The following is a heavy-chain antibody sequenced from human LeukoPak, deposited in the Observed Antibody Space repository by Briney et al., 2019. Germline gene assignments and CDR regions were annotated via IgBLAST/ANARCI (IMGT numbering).Heavy chain of an antibody. CDR2: INPNSGGT. D-gene: IGHD1-7*01. V-gene: IGHV1-2*02. J-gene: IGHJ4*02. Sequence: ASVKVSCKASGYTFTGYYMHWVRQAPGQGLEWMGWINPNSGGTNYAQKFQGRVTMTRDTSISTAYMELSRLRSDDAAVYYCARDTRGTTTGLGLAYWGQGTLVTVSS. CDR3: ARDTRGTTTGLGLAY. CDR1: GYTFTGYY.